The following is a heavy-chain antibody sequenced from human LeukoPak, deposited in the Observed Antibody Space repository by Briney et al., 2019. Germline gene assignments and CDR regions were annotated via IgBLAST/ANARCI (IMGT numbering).Heavy chain of an antibody. CDR1: GFTFSSFA. CDR3: ARSYCSGLSCYLFDY. J-gene: IGHJ4*02. Sequence: GGSLRLSCAASGFTFSSFALHWVRQTPGEGLEWVVLISYDGSNEYYADSVKGRFTISRDNPKNTLNLQMNSLRAEDTAVYYCARSYCSGLSCYLFDYWGQGTLVAVSS. D-gene: IGHD2-15*01. CDR2: ISYDGSNE. V-gene: IGHV3-30*04.